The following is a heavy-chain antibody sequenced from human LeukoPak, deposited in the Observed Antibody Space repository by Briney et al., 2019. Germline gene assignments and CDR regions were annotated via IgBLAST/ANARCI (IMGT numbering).Heavy chain of an antibody. J-gene: IGHJ6*03. CDR1: GYTFTGYY. D-gene: IGHD4-17*01. CDR3: ARELMTTVTTHYYYYMDV. Sequence: GASVKVSCKASGYTFTGYYMHWVRQAPGQGLEWMGRINPNSGGTNYAQKFQGRVTMTRDTSISTAYMELSRLRSDDTAVYYCARELMTTVTTHYYYYMDVWGKGTTVTVSS. V-gene: IGHV1-2*06. CDR2: INPNSGGT.